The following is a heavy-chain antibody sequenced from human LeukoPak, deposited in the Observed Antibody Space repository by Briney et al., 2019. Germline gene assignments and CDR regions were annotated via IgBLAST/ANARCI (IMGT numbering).Heavy chain of an antibody. D-gene: IGHD5-18*01. Sequence: ASVKVSCKASGGTFSSYAISWVRQAPGQGLEWMGGIIPIFGTANYAQKFQGRVTITADESTSTAYMELSSLGSEDTAVYYCASTLRGGYSYGYSWYYWGQGTLVTVSS. J-gene: IGHJ4*02. CDR2: IIPIFGTA. CDR3: ASTLRGGYSYGYSWYY. CDR1: GGTFSSYA. V-gene: IGHV1-69*13.